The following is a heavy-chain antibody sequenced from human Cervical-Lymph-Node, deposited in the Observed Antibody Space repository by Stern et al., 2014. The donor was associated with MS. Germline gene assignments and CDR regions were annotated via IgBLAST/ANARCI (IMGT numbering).Heavy chain of an antibody. V-gene: IGHV4-4*07. CDR2: INTFGST. J-gene: IGHJ6*02. CDR1: GGSISSYY. CDR3: ARGVLGFGEFPYGMDV. Sequence: QVQLQESGPGKVKPSETLSLTCSVSGGSISSYYCSWVRQPAGKGLEWIGRINTFGSTTFNPSLRSRPAMSVATSKTQFSLKLKSVTAADTAVYYCARGVLGFGEFPYGMDVWGQGTTVTVSS. D-gene: IGHD3-10*01.